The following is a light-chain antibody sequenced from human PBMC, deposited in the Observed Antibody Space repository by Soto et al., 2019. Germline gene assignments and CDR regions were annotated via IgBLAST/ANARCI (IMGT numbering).Light chain of an antibody. CDR2: GAS. V-gene: IGKV1-5*01. CDR1: QRISTW. J-gene: IGKJ1*01. Sequence: DIQMTQSPSTLSASVGDGVTITCRASQRISTWLAWYQQKPGKAPKLLISGASSLETGVPSRFSGSGSGTEFTLTINSLQPDDFATYYRQQYKSYWTFGQGTKVDIK. CDR3: QQYKSYWT.